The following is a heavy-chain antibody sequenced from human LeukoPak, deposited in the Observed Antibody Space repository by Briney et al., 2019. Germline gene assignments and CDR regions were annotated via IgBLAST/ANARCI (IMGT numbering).Heavy chain of an antibody. Sequence: GGSLRLSCEVSGFILSSYAMDWVRQAPGKGLEWVAVISYDGSNKYYADSVKGRLTISRDNAKNTLYLQMNSLRVEDTAVYYCARGDGYAQRDWGQGTLVTVPS. V-gene: IGHV3-30*12. CDR1: GFILSSYA. D-gene: IGHD5-12*01. CDR2: ISYDGSNK. CDR3: ARGDGYAQRD. J-gene: IGHJ4*02.